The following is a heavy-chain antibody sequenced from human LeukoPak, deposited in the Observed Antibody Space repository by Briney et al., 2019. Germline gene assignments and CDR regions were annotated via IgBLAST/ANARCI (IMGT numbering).Heavy chain of an antibody. D-gene: IGHD6-13*01. CDR3: AREGGYSSGWYRHLGWFDP. V-gene: IGHV4-61*01. J-gene: IGHJ5*02. Sequence: PSETLSLTCTVSGYSISSGYYWGWIRQPPGKGLEWIGYIYYSGSTNYNPSLKSRVTISVDTSKNQFSLKLSSVTAADTAVYYCAREGGYSSGWYRHLGWFDPWGQGTLVTVSS. CDR2: IYYSGST. CDR1: GYSISSGYY.